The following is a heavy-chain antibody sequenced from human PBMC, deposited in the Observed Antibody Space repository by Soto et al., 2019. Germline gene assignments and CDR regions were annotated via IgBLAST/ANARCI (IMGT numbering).Heavy chain of an antibody. Sequence: SETLSLTCTVSGGSISSGGYYWSWIRQHPGKGLEWIGYIYHSGSTYYNPSLKSRVTISVDRSKNQFSLKLSSVTAADTAVYYCARSEATGLDYWGRGTLVTVSS. V-gene: IGHV4-30-2*01. CDR3: ARSEATGLDY. J-gene: IGHJ4*02. CDR1: GGSISSGGYY. CDR2: IYHSGST. D-gene: IGHD1-26*01.